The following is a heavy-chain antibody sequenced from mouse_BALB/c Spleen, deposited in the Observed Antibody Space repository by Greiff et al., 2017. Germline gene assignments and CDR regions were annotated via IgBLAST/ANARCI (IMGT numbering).Heavy chain of an antibody. CDR3: ARGGKKFAY. CDR1: GFTFSSFG. V-gene: IGHV5-17*02. J-gene: IGHJ3*01. CDR2: ISSGSSTI. Sequence: EVKVVESGGGLVQPGGSWKLSCAASGFTFSSFGMHWVRQAPEKGLEWVAYISSGSSTIYYADTVKGRFTISRDNPKNTLFLQMTSLRSEDTAMYYCARGGKKFAYWGQGTLVTVSA.